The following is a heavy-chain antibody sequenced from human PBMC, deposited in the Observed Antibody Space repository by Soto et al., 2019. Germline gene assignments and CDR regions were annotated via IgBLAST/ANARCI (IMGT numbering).Heavy chain of an antibody. Sequence: PLEILSLTCTVSGGSVSSGSCYWSWIRQPPGKGLEWIGYIYYSGSTNYNPSLKSRVTISVDTSKNQFSLKLSSVTAADTAVYYCARTVTWFDPWGQGTLVTVSS. CDR3: ARTVTWFDP. V-gene: IGHV4-61*01. CDR2: IYYSGST. J-gene: IGHJ5*02. CDR1: GGSVSSGSCY. D-gene: IGHD4-4*01.